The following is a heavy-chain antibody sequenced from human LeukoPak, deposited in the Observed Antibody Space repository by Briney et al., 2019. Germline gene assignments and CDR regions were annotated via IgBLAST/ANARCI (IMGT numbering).Heavy chain of an antibody. CDR3: ARGFSYYDFWSGYYTGIWFDP. CDR1: GGSISSSSYY. J-gene: IGHJ5*02. CDR2: IYYSGST. Sequence: SETLSLTCTVSGGSISSSSYYWGWIRQPPGKGLEWIGSIYYSGSTYYIPSLKSRVTISVDTSKNQFSLKLSSVTAADTAVYYCARGFSYYDFWSGYYTGIWFDPWGQGTLVTVSS. V-gene: IGHV4-39*07. D-gene: IGHD3-3*01.